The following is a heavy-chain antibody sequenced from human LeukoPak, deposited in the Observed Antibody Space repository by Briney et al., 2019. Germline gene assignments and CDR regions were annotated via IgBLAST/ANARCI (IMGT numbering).Heavy chain of an antibody. CDR2: ITDST. V-gene: IGHV3-53*01. Sequence: ASETLSLTCTVSGGSISSYYWSCIRQPPGKGLEWVSAITDSTYFADSVKGRFTISRDSSKNTVYLQMNSLRAEDTAVYYCARYCSGGQCYSGLDPWGQGALVTVSS. D-gene: IGHD2-15*01. J-gene: IGHJ5*02. CDR3: ARYCSGGQCYSGLDP. CDR1: GGSISSYY.